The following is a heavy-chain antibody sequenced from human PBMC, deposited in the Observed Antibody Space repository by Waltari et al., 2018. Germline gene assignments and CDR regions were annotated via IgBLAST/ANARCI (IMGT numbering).Heavy chain of an antibody. Sequence: EVQLVESGGGLVQPGGSLRLSCAALGFPFKNYEMNWVRQAPGKGLEWVSYISSSGSTIYYADFVKGRFTISRDNAKNSLYLQMNSLRAEDTAVYYCVRGVGVQNWIDPWGQGTLVTVSS. CDR2: ISSSGSTI. CDR1: GFPFKNYE. J-gene: IGHJ5*02. D-gene: IGHD6-6*01. CDR3: VRGVGVQNWIDP. V-gene: IGHV3-48*03.